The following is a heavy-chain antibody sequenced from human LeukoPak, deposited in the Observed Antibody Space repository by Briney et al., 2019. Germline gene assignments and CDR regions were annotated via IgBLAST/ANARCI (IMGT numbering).Heavy chain of an antibody. CDR2: ISAYNGNT. J-gene: IGHJ5*02. Sequence: GASVKVSCKASGYTFTSYGISWVRQAPGQGLEWMGWISAYNGNTNYAQKLQGRVTMTTDTSTSTAYMELRSLRSYDTAVYYCARARVRLVRGVSIIWFDPWGQGTLVTVSS. CDR1: GYTFTSYG. V-gene: IGHV1-18*01. D-gene: IGHD3-10*01. CDR3: ARARVRLVRGVSIIWFDP.